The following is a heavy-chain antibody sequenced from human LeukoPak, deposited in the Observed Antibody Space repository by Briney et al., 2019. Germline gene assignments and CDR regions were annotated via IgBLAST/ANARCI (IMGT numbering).Heavy chain of an antibody. CDR3: ATRYYGSGSYSGPKQYYFDY. J-gene: IGHJ4*02. D-gene: IGHD3-10*01. V-gene: IGHV1-8*01. CDR2: MNPNTGNT. Sequence: ASVKVSCKASGYTFTSYDINWVRQASGQGLEWMGWMNPNTGNTGYAQKFQGRVTMTRNTSISTAYMELSSLRSEDTAVYYCATRYYGSGSYSGPKQYYFDYWGQGTLVTVSS. CDR1: GYTFTSYD.